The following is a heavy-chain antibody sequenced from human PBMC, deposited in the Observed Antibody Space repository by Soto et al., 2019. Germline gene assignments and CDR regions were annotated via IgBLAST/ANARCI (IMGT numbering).Heavy chain of an antibody. CDR1: GYALSNND. J-gene: IGHJ5*02. V-gene: IGHV1-8*01. Sequence: ASVKVSCKASGYALSNNDISWVRQSTGQGLEWMGWMNPNSGNGGYAQKFQGRVTMTRDTSTSTAYMELSSLASDDTAIYYCARMATSGTLNWFDPWGQGTLVTVSS. CDR3: ARMATSGTLNWFDP. CDR2: MNPNSGNG.